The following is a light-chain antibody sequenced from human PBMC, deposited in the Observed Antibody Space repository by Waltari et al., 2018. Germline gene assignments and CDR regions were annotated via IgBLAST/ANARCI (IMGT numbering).Light chain of an antibody. V-gene: IGKV4-1*01. J-gene: IGKJ1*01. CDR1: QSVLSRSASKNF. CDR3: QQYYSTPPT. Sequence: DIVMTQSPDSLAVSLGERATINCKSSQSVLSRSASKNFLAWYQQKPGQSPKLLIHWASTRESGVPDRISGSGSGTDVALTISTLQGEDVAVYYCQQYYSTPPTFGQGTKVEIK. CDR2: WAS.